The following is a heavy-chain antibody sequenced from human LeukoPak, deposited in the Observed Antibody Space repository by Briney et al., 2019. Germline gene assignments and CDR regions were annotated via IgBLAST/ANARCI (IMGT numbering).Heavy chain of an antibody. D-gene: IGHD5-12*01. CDR3: ARATGY. Sequence: PGGSLRLSCAASGFTVSSNYMSWVRQAPGKGLEWVSVIYSCGDTDYAESVKDRFTISRDNSKNTLYLQMNSLRAEDTAVYYCARATGYWGQGTLVTVSS. V-gene: IGHV3-66*03. CDR1: GFTVSSNY. CDR2: IYSCGDT. J-gene: IGHJ4*02.